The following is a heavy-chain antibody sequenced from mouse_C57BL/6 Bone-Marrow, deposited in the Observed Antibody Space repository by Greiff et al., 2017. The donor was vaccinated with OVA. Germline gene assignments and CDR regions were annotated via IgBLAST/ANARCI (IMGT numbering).Heavy chain of an antibody. Sequence: VQLQQPGAELVMPGASVKLSCKASGYTFTSYWMHWVKQRPGQGLEWIGEIDPSDSYTNYNQKFKGKSTLTVDKSSSTAYMQLSSLTSEDSAVYYCLIITTVVAKRYYYAMDYWGQGTSVTVSS. J-gene: IGHJ4*01. CDR2: IDPSDSYT. CDR3: LIITTVVAKRYYYAMDY. V-gene: IGHV1-69*01. CDR1: GYTFTSYW. D-gene: IGHD1-1*01.